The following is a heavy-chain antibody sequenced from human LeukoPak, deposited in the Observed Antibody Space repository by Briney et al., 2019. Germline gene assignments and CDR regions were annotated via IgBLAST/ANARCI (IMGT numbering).Heavy chain of an antibody. Sequence: GGSLRFSCAASGFTFSSYAMHWVRQAPGKGLEYVSAISSNGGSTYYANSVKGRFTISRDNSKNTLYLQMGSLRAEDMAVYYCARGALGYCSSTSCFATQFGAWGQGTLVTVSS. V-gene: IGHV3-64*01. CDR2: ISSNGGST. D-gene: IGHD2-2*01. CDR1: GFTFSSYA. CDR3: ARGALGYCSSTSCFATQFGA. J-gene: IGHJ5*02.